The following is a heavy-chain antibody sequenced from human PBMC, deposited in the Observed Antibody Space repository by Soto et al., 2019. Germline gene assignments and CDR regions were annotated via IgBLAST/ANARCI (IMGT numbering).Heavy chain of an antibody. Sequence: GGSLRLSCAASGFTFDDYAMHWVRQAPGKGLEWVSGISWNSGSIGYADSVKGRFTISRDNAKNSLYLQMNSLRAEDTALYYCAKGEVVEGFDPWGQGTLVTVSS. CDR1: GFTFDDYA. J-gene: IGHJ5*02. D-gene: IGHD3-22*01. CDR2: ISWNSGSI. CDR3: AKGEVVEGFDP. V-gene: IGHV3-9*01.